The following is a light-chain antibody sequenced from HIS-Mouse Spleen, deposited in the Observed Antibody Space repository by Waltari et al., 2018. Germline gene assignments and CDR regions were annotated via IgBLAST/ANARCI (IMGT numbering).Light chain of an antibody. J-gene: IGLJ2*01. CDR3: SSYTSSSTVV. V-gene: IGLV2-14*03. Sequence: QSALTQPASVSASPGQSITISCTGTSRAVGGYNYVSWYQQHPGKAPKLMIYDVSNRPSGVSNRFSGSKSGNTASLTISGLQAEDEADYYCSSYTSSSTVVFGGGTKLTVL. CDR1: SRAVGGYNY. CDR2: DVS.